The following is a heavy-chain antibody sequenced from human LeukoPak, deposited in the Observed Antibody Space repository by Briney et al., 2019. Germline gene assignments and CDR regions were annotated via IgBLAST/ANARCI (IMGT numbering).Heavy chain of an antibody. V-gene: IGHV4-31*03. CDR3: ARRSSSSGYFDY. D-gene: IGHD6-6*01. CDR1: GGXISSGGYY. J-gene: IGHJ4*02. CDR2: IYYSGRT. Sequence: SQTLSLTCTVSGGXISSGGYYWSWIRQHPGKGLEWMGYIYYSGRTYYNPSLESRVIISLDTSKNRFSLKLSSVTAADTAVYYCARRSSSSGYFDYWGQGTLVTVSS.